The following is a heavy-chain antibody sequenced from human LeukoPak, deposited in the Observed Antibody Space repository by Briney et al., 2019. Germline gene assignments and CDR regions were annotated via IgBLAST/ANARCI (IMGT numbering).Heavy chain of an antibody. V-gene: IGHV3-7*01. CDR3: ARDTVGVTDY. CDR2: IKPDGSEK. CDR1: GGSISSSNW. J-gene: IGHJ4*02. D-gene: IGHD1-26*01. Sequence: PSGTLSLTCAVSGGSISSSNWWSWVRQPPGKGLEWVTNIKPDGSEKYYVDSVKGRFTISRDNAKNSLYLQMNSLRAEDTALYYCARDTVGVTDYWGQGTLVTVSS.